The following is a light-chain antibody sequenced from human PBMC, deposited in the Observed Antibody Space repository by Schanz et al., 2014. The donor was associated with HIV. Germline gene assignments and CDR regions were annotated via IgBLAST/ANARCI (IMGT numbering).Light chain of an antibody. CDR3: QQYGTSPRT. Sequence: VLTQTPATLSLSPGESAALFCRASQAVSSGQLAWYQQRPGQAPRLLIYGASRRATGIPDRFSGSGSGTDFTLSISRLEPEDFAVYYCQQYGTSPRTFGQGTKV. V-gene: IGKV3-20*01. CDR1: QAVSSGQ. CDR2: GAS. J-gene: IGKJ1*01.